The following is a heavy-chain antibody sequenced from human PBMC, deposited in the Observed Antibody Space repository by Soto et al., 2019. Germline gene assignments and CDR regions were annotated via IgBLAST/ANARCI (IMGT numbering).Heavy chain of an antibody. CDR3: ARLPPPIYGSGSYGDYYYGMDV. CDR2: IDPSDSYT. V-gene: IGHV5-10-1*01. CDR1: GYSFTSYW. D-gene: IGHD3-10*01. Sequence: LGESLKISCKGSGYSFTSYWISWVRQMPGKGLEWMGRIDPSDSYTNYSPSFQGHVTISADKSISTAYLQWSSLKASDTAMYYCARLPPPIYGSGSYGDYYYGMDVWGQGTTVTVSS. J-gene: IGHJ6*02.